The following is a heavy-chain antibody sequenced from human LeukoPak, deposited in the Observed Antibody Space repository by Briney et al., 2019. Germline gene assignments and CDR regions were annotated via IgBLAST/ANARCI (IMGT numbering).Heavy chain of an antibody. CDR2: INGDETST. Sequence: GGSLRLSCAASGFAFSSYSMTWVRQAPGKGLVWFSRINGDETSTAYADSVKGRFTISRDNAKNTLYLQMNSLRADDTAVYYCVRARTTVPSLFDYWGQGTLVTVSS. V-gene: IGHV3-74*01. D-gene: IGHD4-17*01. CDR1: GFAFSSYS. CDR3: VRARTTVPSLFDY. J-gene: IGHJ4*02.